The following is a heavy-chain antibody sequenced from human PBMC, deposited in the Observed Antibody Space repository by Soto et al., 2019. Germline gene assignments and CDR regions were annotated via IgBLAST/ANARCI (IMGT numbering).Heavy chain of an antibody. CDR2: IYYSGST. Sequence: QVQLQESGPGLVKPSQTLSLTCTVSGGSISSGGYYWSWIRQLPGKGLDYIGYIYYSGSTYYNPSLTSRVTISVDTSKNQFSLRLSSVTAADTAVYYCAAEVGFGPLFDYWGQGTLVTVSS. V-gene: IGHV4-31*03. D-gene: IGHD3-3*01. J-gene: IGHJ4*02. CDR3: AAEVGFGPLFDY. CDR1: GGSISSGGYY.